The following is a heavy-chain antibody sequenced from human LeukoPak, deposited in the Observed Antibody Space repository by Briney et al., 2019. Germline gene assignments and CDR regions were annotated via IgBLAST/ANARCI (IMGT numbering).Heavy chain of an antibody. CDR2: ISGSGGST. CDR1: GFTFSSYA. Sequence: GGSLRLSCAASGFTFSSYAMSWVRQAPGKGLEWVSAISGSGGSTYYADSVKGRLTISRDNSKNTLYLQMNSLRAEDTAVYYCATMVRGVIMAYYGMDVWGQGTTVTVSS. V-gene: IGHV3-23*01. J-gene: IGHJ6*02. D-gene: IGHD3-10*01. CDR3: ATMVRGVIMAYYGMDV.